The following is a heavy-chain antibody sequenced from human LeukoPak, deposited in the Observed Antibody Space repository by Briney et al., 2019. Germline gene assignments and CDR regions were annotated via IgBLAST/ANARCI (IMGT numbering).Heavy chain of an antibody. CDR3: ACTSMGGSGSYYDNDY. J-gene: IGHJ4*02. D-gene: IGHD3-10*01. Sequence: PSETLSLTCAVYGGSFSGYYWSWIRQPPGKGLEWIGEINHSGSTNYNPSLKSRVTISVDTSKNQFSLKLSSVTAADTAVYYCACTSMGGSGSYYDNDYWGQGTLVTVSS. CDR1: GGSFSGYY. CDR2: INHSGST. V-gene: IGHV4-34*01.